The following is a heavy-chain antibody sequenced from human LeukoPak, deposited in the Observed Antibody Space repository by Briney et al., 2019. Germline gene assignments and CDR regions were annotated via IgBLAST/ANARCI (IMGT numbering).Heavy chain of an antibody. CDR2: IHPGDSDT. J-gene: IGHJ4*02. CDR1: GYSFASYW. Sequence: GESLKISCKGSGYSFASYWIGWVRQMPGKGLEWMGIIHPGDSDTRYSPSFQGQVTISADKSISTAYLQWSSLKASDTAVYYCARRQNWGSSYYFDIWGQGTLVTVSS. CDR3: ARRQNWGSSYYFDI. V-gene: IGHV5-51*01. D-gene: IGHD7-27*01.